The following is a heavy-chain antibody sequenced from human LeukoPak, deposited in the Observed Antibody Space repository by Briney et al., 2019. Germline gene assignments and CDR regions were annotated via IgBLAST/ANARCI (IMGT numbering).Heavy chain of an antibody. CDR3: ARVAVYYDFWSGYPLPPDY. J-gene: IGHJ4*02. Sequence: GASVKLSCKASGYTFTSYGISWVRQAPGQGLEWMGWISAYNGNTNYAQKLQGRVTMTTDTSTSTAYMELRSLRSDDTAVYYCARVAVYYDFWSGYPLPPDYWGQGTLFTVSS. V-gene: IGHV1-18*01. CDR2: ISAYNGNT. CDR1: GYTFTSYG. D-gene: IGHD3-3*01.